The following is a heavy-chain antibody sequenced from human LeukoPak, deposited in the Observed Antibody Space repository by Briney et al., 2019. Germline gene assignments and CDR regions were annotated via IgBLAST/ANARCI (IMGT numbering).Heavy chain of an antibody. V-gene: IGHV3-23*01. D-gene: IGHD3-3*01. CDR1: GFTFSSYA. CDR3: AKDQPRNDFWSGYYTGAFDI. J-gene: IGHJ3*02. CDR2: ISGSGGST. Sequence: GGSLRLSCAASGFTFSSYAMNWVRQAPGKGLEWVSAISGSGGSTYYADSVKGRFTISRDNSKNTLYLQMNSLRAEDTAVYYCAKDQPRNDFWSGYYTGAFDIWGQGTMVTVSS.